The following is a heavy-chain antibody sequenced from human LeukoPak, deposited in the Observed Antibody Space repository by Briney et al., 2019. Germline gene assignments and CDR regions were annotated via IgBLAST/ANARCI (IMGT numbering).Heavy chain of an antibody. Sequence: GGSLRLSCAASGFTFSSYGMHWVRQAPGKGLGWVAVISYDGSNKYYADSVKGRFTISRDNSKNTLCLQMNSLRAEDTAVYYCAKDEGYGGNSGIGAFDIWGQGTMVTVSS. J-gene: IGHJ3*02. CDR1: GFTFSSYG. CDR2: ISYDGSNK. V-gene: IGHV3-30*18. D-gene: IGHD4-23*01. CDR3: AKDEGYGGNSGIGAFDI.